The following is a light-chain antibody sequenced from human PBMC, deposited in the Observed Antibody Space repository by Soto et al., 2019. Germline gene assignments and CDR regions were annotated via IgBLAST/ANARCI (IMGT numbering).Light chain of an antibody. CDR2: GNI. J-gene: IGLJ2*01. V-gene: IGLV1-40*01. CDR3: QSHDNSLSGREV. CDR1: SSNIGAGYD. Sequence: QSELTQPPSVSGAPGQRVTISCTGSSSNIGAGYDVHWYQQLPGTAPKVLIYGNINRPSGVPDRFSGSKSGTSASLAITGLQAEDEADYYCQSHDNSLSGREVFGGGTQLTVL.